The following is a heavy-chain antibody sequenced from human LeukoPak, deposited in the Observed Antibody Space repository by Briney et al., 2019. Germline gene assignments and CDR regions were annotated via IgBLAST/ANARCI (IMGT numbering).Heavy chain of an antibody. D-gene: IGHD2-2*01. Sequence: GESLQVSCKGSGYSFTSYWIGWVRQMPGKGLEWMGIIYPGDSDTRYSPSFQGQVTISADKSISTAYLQWSSLKASDTAMYYCARPIVPAAIDAFDIWGQGTMVTVSS. CDR2: IYPGDSDT. J-gene: IGHJ3*02. V-gene: IGHV5-51*01. CDR1: GYSFTSYW. CDR3: ARPIVPAAIDAFDI.